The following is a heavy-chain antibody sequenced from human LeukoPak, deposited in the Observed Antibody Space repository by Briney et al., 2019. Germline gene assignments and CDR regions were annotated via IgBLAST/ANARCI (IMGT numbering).Heavy chain of an antibody. CDR3: ARRLYCSSTSCQGNWFDP. V-gene: IGHV4-59*08. Sequence: SETLSLTCTVSGGSISSYYWSWIRQPPGKGLEWIGYIYYSGSTNYNPSLKSRVAISVDTSKNQFSLKLSSVTAADTAVYYCARRLYCSSTSCQGNWFDPWGQGTLVTVSS. CDR2: IYYSGST. D-gene: IGHD2-2*01. J-gene: IGHJ5*02. CDR1: GGSISSYY.